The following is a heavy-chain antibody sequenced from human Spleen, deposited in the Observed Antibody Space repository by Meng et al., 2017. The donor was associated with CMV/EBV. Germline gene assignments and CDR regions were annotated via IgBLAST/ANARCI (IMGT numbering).Heavy chain of an antibody. CDR1: GFSLSTSGVG. V-gene: IGHV4-39*07. CDR3: ARGHPVAGRLFWSGYYTQYYFDY. Sequence: SGPTLVKPTQTLTLTCTFSGFSLSTSGVGVGWIRQPPGKGLEWIGEINHSGSTNYNLSLKSRVTISVDTSKNQFSLKLSSVTAADTAVYYCARGHPVAGRLFWSGYYTQYYFDYWGQGTLVTVSS. D-gene: IGHD3-3*01. J-gene: IGHJ4*02. CDR2: INHSGST.